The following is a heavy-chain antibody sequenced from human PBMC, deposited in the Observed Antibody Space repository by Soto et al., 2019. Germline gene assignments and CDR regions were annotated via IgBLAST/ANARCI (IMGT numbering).Heavy chain of an antibody. V-gene: IGHV4-59*01. J-gene: IGHJ3*01. CDR2: IYYSGST. CDR3: ARIEPAAGLGAFAF. Sequence: SETLSLSCTVSGGSIRSYYWSWIRQPPGKGLEWIGYIYYSGSTNYKPSLKSRVTISVDTSKNQFSLKLSSVTAADTAVYYCARIEPAAGLGAFAFWGQGTTVTVSS. D-gene: IGHD7-27*01. CDR1: GGSIRSYY.